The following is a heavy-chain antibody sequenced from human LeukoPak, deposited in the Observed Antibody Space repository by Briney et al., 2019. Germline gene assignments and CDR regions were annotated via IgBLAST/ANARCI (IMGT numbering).Heavy chain of an antibody. Sequence: ASVTVSCKASGYTFTGYYMHWVRQAPGQGLEWMGWINPNSGGTNYAQKFQGRVTMTRDTSISTAYMELSRLRSDDTAVYYGARDMYSSSLIRSWFDPWGQGTLVTVSS. D-gene: IGHD6-6*01. J-gene: IGHJ5*02. CDR2: INPNSGGT. CDR1: GYTFTGYY. CDR3: ARDMYSSSLIRSWFDP. V-gene: IGHV1-2*02.